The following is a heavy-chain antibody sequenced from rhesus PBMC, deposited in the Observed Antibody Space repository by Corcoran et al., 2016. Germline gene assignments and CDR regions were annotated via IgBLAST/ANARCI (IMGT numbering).Heavy chain of an antibody. CDR3: ARQNNWNYVGYFDY. D-gene: IGHD1-26*01. CDR1: GYSISSGYY. J-gene: IGHJ4*01. V-gene: IGHV4-99*01. CDR2: ISGSSGNT. Sequence: QVQLQESGPGLVKPSETLSLTCAVSGYSISSGYYWGWIRQPPGKGLEYIGYISGSSGNTYYNPSLKIRVTISKDTSKYQFSLKLSSVTAADTAVYYCARQNNWNYVGYFDYWGQGVLVTVSS.